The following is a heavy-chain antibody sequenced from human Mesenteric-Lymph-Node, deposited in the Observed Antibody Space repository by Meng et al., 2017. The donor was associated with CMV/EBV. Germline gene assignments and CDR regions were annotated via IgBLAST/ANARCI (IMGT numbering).Heavy chain of an antibody. J-gene: IGHJ6*02. CDR3: ARPPYYEFWSGYFSSRGVGYGMDV. D-gene: IGHD3-3*01. CDR2: IYYSGST. V-gene: IGHV4-59*08. CDR1: GGSISSYH. Sequence: SETLSLTCTVSGGSISSYHWSWPRQPPGKGLEWIGHIYYSGSTNYNPSLKSRVTISLDTSKNQFSLKLSSVTAADTAVYYCARPPYYEFWSGYFSSRGVGYGMDVWGQGTTVTVSS.